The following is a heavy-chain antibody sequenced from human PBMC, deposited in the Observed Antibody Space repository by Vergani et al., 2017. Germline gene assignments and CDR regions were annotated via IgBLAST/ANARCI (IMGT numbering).Heavy chain of an antibody. V-gene: IGHV3-23*01. CDR1: GFTFSSYA. J-gene: IGHJ6*02. CDR3: AKXLTPYDFWSGYKYYYYYGMDV. CDR2: ISGSGGST. D-gene: IGHD3-3*01. Sequence: EVQLLESGGGLVQPGGSLRLSCAASGFTFSSYAMSWVRQAPGKGLEWVSAISGSGGSTYYADSVKGRFTISRDNSKNTLYLQMNSLRAEDTAVYYCAKXLTPYDFWSGYKYYYYYGMDVWGQGTTVTVSS.